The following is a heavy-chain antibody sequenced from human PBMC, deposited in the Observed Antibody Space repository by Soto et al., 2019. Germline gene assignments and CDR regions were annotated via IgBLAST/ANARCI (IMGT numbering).Heavy chain of an antibody. CDR1: GFTFSSYA. Sequence: EVQLLESGGGLVQPGGSLRLSCAASGFTFSSYAMSWVRQAPGKGLEWVSAISGSGGSTYYADSVKGRFTISRDNSKNTLYLQMNSLRAEDTAVYYCAKSFRLLRYFYWLLSYFDYWGQGTLVTVSS. CDR3: AKSFRLLRYFYWLLSYFDY. D-gene: IGHD3-9*01. J-gene: IGHJ4*02. V-gene: IGHV3-23*01. CDR2: ISGSGGST.